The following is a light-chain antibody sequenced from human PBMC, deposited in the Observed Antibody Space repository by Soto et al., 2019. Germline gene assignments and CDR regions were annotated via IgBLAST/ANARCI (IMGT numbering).Light chain of an antibody. Sequence: EIVLTQSPATLSLSPGERATLSCRASQSVSSYLAWYQQKPGQAPRLLIYDASSRATGIPARFSGSGSGPDFTLTITSLEPEDFAVYYCRQRSNWPSTFGGETKVQI. CDR3: RQRSNWPST. CDR1: QSVSSY. V-gene: IGKV3-11*01. CDR2: DAS. J-gene: IGKJ4*01.